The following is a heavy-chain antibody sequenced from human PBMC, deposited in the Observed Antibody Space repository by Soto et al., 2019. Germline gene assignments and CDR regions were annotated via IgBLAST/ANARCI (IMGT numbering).Heavy chain of an antibody. V-gene: IGHV1-69*01. CDR1: GGTFSSYA. D-gene: IGHD5-18*01. J-gene: IGHJ4*02. CDR2: IIPIFGTA. CDR3: ARDGPGGAMAPFDY. Sequence: QVQLVQSGAEVKKPGSSVKVSCKASGGTFSSYAISWMRQAPGQGLEWMGGIIPIFGTANYAQKFQGRVTITADDSTSTAYMELSSLRSEDTAVYYCARDGPGGAMAPFDYWGQGTLVTVSS.